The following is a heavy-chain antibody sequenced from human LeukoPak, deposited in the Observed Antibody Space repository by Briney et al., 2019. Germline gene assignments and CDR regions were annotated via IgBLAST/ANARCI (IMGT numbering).Heavy chain of an antibody. D-gene: IGHD2-2*01. V-gene: IGHV3-33*01. CDR1: GFTFSSYG. CDR2: IWYDGSNK. CDR3: ARDYNYCSSGRCYDAFDI. J-gene: IGHJ3*02. Sequence: PGGSLRLSCAASGFTFSSYGMHWVRQAPGKGLEWVAVIWYDGSNKYYADSVKGRFTISRDDSKNTLYLQVNSLRAEDTAVYYCARDYNYCSSGRCYDAFDIWGQGTMVTVSS.